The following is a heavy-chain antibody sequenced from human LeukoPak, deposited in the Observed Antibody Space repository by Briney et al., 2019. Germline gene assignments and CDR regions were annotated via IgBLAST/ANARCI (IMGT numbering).Heavy chain of an antibody. Sequence: SETLSLTCAVYGGSFSGYYWSWIRQPPGKGLEWIGRIYTSGSTNYNPSLKSRVTISVGTSKNQFSLKLSSVTAADTAVYYCARDFNEDIVVVPAALAAFDIWGQGTMVTVSS. CDR1: GGSFSGYY. CDR2: IYTSGST. CDR3: ARDFNEDIVVVPAALAAFDI. J-gene: IGHJ3*02. D-gene: IGHD2-2*01. V-gene: IGHV4-4*08.